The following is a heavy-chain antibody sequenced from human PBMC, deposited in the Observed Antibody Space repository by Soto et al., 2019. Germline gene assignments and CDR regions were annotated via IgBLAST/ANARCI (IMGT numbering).Heavy chain of an antibody. CDR1: GGFVNSDTHS. CDR2: IYSGGST. J-gene: IGHJ6*02. V-gene: IGHV4-61*01. Sequence: SETLSLTCTVSGGFVNSDTHSWSWIRQTPGKRLEWIGFIYSGGSTKNPSLRSRVTMSVDTSKNQFSLQLRSVIVADTAVYHCAXFVRSCSATTCSTRADVWGPGITVTVSS. D-gene: IGHD2-2*01. CDR3: AXFVRSCSATTCSTRADV.